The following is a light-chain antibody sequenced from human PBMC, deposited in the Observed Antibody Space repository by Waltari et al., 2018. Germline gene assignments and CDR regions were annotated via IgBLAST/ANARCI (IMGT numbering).Light chain of an antibody. Sequence: EIVLTQSPATLPLSPGERATLSCGASQSVPSRYLAWYQQKPGLAPRLLIYDASNRATGIPDRFTASWSGTDFTLTISRLEPEDFAVYYCQQYGNSPITFGQGTRLEIK. CDR3: QQYGNSPIT. CDR2: DAS. V-gene: IGKV3D-20*01. J-gene: IGKJ5*01. CDR1: QSVPSRY.